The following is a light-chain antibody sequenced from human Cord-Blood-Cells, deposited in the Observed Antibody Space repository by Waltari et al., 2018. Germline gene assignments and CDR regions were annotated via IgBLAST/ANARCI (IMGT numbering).Light chain of an antibody. CDR2: DVS. V-gene: IGLV2-14*01. Sequence: QSALTQPASVSGSPGQSITISCTGTSSDVGGYNYVSWYQQHPGKAPKLMIYDVSKRPSGVSNRFSGYKAGNTGSLTISGLQAEDEADYYCSSFTSSSTLWVFGGGTKLTVL. J-gene: IGLJ3*02. CDR3: SSFTSSSTLWV. CDR1: SSDVGGYNY.